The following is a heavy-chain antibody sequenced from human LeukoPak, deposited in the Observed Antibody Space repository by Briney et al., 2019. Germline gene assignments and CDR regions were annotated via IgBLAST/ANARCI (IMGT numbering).Heavy chain of an antibody. CDR2: FSSSSSYI. J-gene: IGHJ4*02. Sequence: PGGSLRLSCAASGFTFSSYSMNWVRQAPGKGLEWVSSFSSSSSYIHYADSVKCRYTIYRDNAKNSLYLQMNSLRAEDTAVYYCARDDIHYYGSGSYYTSYYFDYWGQGTLVTVAS. D-gene: IGHD3-10*01. CDR1: GFTFSSYS. CDR3: ARDDIHYYGSGSYYTSYYFDY. V-gene: IGHV3-21*01.